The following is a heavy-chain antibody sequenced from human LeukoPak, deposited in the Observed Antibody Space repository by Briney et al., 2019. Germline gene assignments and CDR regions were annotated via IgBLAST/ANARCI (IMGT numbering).Heavy chain of an antibody. CDR1: GGSIINHY. V-gene: IGHV4-4*07. CDR2: IYSSGSA. CDR3: ARDVRYASGWSTPES. J-gene: IGHJ5*02. Sequence: SETLSLTCTVSGGSIINHYWSWIRQPAGKGLEWIGRIYSSGSANYIPSLKSRVSMSIDTSNNHFSLNLTSVTAADTALYFCARDVRYASGWSTPESWGQGTLVTVSS. D-gene: IGHD6-19*01.